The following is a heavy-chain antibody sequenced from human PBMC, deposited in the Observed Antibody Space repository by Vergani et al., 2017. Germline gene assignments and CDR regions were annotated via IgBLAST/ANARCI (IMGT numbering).Heavy chain of an antibody. CDR3: ARDRQKYSSSWPNDY. J-gene: IGHJ4*02. V-gene: IGHV3-21*01. CDR2: ISSSSSYI. D-gene: IGHD6-13*01. CDR1: GFTFSGYS. Sequence: EVQLVESGGGLVKPGGSLRLSCAASGFTFSGYSMNWVRQAPGKGLEWVSFISSSSSYIYYADSVKGRFTISRDNDKNSLYLQMNSLRAEDTAVYYCARDRQKYSSSWPNDYWGQGTLVTVSS.